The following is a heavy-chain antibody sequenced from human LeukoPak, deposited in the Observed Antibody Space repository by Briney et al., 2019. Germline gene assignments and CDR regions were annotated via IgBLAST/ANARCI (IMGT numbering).Heavy chain of an antibody. CDR2: IDPYTGNT. Sequence: GASVKVSCKASGYNFVGYYLHWVRQAPGQGLEWMARIDPYTGNTHYAQKFQGRITVTRDTSLSTTYMELNWLTSDDTALYYCAREYSASEHWGQGTLVTVSS. CDR1: GYNFVGYY. CDR3: AREYSASEH. J-gene: IGHJ1*01. V-gene: IGHV1-2*02. D-gene: IGHD5-12*01.